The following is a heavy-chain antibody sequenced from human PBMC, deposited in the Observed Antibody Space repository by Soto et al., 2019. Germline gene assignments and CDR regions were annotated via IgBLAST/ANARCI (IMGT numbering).Heavy chain of an antibody. CDR2: INHSGST. J-gene: IGHJ5*02. CDR1: GGSFSGYY. D-gene: IGHD6-13*01. V-gene: IGHV4-34*01. Sequence: PSETLSLTCAVYGGSFSGYYWSRIRQPPGKGLEWIGEINHSGSTNYNPSLKSRVTISVDTSKNQFSLKLSSVTAADTAVYYCARGRESSSWYTVANWFDPGGQGTLLTVYS. CDR3: ARGRESSSWYTVANWFDP.